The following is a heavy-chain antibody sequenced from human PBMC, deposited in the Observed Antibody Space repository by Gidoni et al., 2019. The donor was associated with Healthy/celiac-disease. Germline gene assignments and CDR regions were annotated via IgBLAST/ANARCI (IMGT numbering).Heavy chain of an antibody. CDR1: GFTFSTAG. V-gene: IGHV3-15*07. J-gene: IGHJ6*02. Sequence: EVQLVECGGGLVKPGGSLRLSCAASGFTFSTAGMNWVRQAQGKGLEWGGRIQSKTDGGTTDYAAPVKGRFTIARDDSKNTRYLQMNSLKTEDTAVYYCTTDSASDYDFWSGYYRADYYYYGMDVWGQGTTVTVSS. CDR2: IQSKTDGGTT. CDR3: TTDSASDYDFWSGYYRADYYYYGMDV. D-gene: IGHD3-3*01.